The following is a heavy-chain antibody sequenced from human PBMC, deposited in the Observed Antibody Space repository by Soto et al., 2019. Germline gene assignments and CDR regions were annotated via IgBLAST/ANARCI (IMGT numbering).Heavy chain of an antibody. D-gene: IGHD1-26*01. J-gene: IGHJ6*02. CDR1: GYSISSGYY. CDR2: IYHSGST. Sequence: XGTLSHTCAVSGYSISSGYYWCWIRQAPGKGLEWIGSIYHSGSTYYNPSLKSRVTISVDTSKNQFSLKLSSVTAADTAVYYCAGSYRDYYYGMDVWGQGTTVTVSS. V-gene: IGHV4-38-2*01. CDR3: AGSYRDYYYGMDV.